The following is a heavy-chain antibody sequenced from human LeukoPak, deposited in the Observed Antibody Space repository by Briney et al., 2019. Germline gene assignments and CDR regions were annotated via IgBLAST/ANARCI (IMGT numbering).Heavy chain of an antibody. Sequence: AGGSLRLSCVASGFTFSSCGMHWVRQAPGKGLEWVAVISYDGSKKYYADSVKGRFTISRDNSKNTLYLQMNSLRAEDTALYYCAKDLDYYNAGSYYPDYWGQGTLVTVSS. D-gene: IGHD3-10*01. J-gene: IGHJ4*02. CDR2: ISYDGSKK. V-gene: IGHV3-30*18. CDR3: AKDLDYYNAGSYYPDY. CDR1: GFTFSSCG.